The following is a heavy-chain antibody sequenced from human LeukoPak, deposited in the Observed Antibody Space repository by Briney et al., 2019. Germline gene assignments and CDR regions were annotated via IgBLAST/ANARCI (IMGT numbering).Heavy chain of an antibody. V-gene: IGHV3-21*01. Sequence: GGSLRLSCAASGFTFSSYSMDWVRQAPGKGLEWVSYISSSSRYIYYADSVRGRFTISRDNAESSLYLQMNGLRAEGTAVYYCVRDRGDSGWYIADCDYWGQGTLVTVSS. CDR1: GFTFSSYS. CDR2: ISSSSRYI. D-gene: IGHD6-19*01. J-gene: IGHJ4*02. CDR3: VRDRGDSGWYIADCDY.